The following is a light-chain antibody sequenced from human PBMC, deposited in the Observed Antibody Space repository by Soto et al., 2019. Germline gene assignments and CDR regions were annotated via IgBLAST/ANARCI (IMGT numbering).Light chain of an antibody. Sequence: QSALTQPASVSGSPGQSITISCTGTSSDVGCYNYVSWYQQHPGKAPKLMIYEVSNRPSGVSNRFSGSKSGNTASMTISGLQAEAEAEYYCSSYTSSSTLVFGTGTKLNVL. V-gene: IGLV2-14*01. CDR2: EVS. J-gene: IGLJ1*01. CDR1: SSDVGCYNY. CDR3: SSYTSSSTLV.